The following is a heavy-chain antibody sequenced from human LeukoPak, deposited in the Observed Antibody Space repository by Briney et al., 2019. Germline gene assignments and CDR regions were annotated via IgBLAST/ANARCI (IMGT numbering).Heavy chain of an antibody. J-gene: IGHJ4*02. CDR2: ISGSSSDI. Sequence: NPGGSLRLSCVASGFTFSNYAFNWVRQAPGKGLEWVSSISGSSSDIYYADSVKGRFTISRDNAKNSLYLQMNSLRAEDTAVYYCARGAGAGAIFGVVIQYPDYWGQGTLVTVSS. V-gene: IGHV3-21*01. CDR1: GFTFSNYA. D-gene: IGHD3-3*01. CDR3: ARGAGAGAIFGVVIQYPDY.